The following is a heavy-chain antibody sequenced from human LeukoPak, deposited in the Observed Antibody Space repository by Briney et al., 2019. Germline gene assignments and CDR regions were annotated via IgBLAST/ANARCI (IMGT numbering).Heavy chain of an antibody. CDR3: ARSALDTSGTYYNPQPFDY. J-gene: IGHJ4*02. V-gene: IGHV4-59*01. Sequence: SETPSLTCTVSGGSIRSYHWSWIRQPPGKELEWIGYISYSGSTNYNPSLKSRVTISVDTSKSQFSLKLSSVTAADTAVYYCARSALDTSGTYYNPQPFDYWGQGTLVTVSS. D-gene: IGHD3-10*01. CDR2: ISYSGST. CDR1: GGSIRSYH.